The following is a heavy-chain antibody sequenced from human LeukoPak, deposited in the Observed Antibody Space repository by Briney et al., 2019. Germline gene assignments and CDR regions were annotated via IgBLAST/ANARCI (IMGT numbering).Heavy chain of an antibody. J-gene: IGHJ4*02. D-gene: IGHD6-13*01. Sequence: PGGSLRLSCAASGFTFSSYSMNWVRQAPGKGLEWVSSISSSSSYIYYADSVKGRFTISRDNAKNSLYLQMNSLRAEDTAVYYCARAIGIAAAFRTDYWGQGTLVTVSS. CDR1: GFTFSSYS. V-gene: IGHV3-21*01. CDR2: ISSSSSYI. CDR3: ARAIGIAAAFRTDY.